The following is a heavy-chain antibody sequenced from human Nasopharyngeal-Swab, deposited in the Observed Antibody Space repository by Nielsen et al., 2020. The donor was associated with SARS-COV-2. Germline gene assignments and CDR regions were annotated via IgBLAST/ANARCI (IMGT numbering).Heavy chain of an antibody. CDR1: GGTFSSYA. CDR2: IIPIFGTA. V-gene: IGHV1-69*05. Sequence: SVKVSCKASGGTFSSYAISWVRQAPGQGLEWMGGIIPIFGTANYAQKFQGRVTITRDTSASTAYMELSSLRSEDTAVYYCARDDYYYYGMDVWGQGTTVTVSS. CDR3: ARDDYYYYGMDV. J-gene: IGHJ6*02.